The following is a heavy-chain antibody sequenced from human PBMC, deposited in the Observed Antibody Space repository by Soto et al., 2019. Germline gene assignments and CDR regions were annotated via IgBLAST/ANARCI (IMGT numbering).Heavy chain of an antibody. Sequence: QVHLVESGGGVVQPGRSLRLSCAASGFTFSNYGMHWVRQAPGKGLEWVSYVWYDGTNSHYAGSVRGRFTISRDNSKNMLFLEMTHLTAVDTAVYSCARDDVSALDYWGQGTLVTVSS. CDR1: GFTFSNYG. V-gene: IGHV3-33*01. J-gene: IGHJ4*02. D-gene: IGHD3-10*01. CDR2: VWYDGTNS. CDR3: ARDDVSALDY.